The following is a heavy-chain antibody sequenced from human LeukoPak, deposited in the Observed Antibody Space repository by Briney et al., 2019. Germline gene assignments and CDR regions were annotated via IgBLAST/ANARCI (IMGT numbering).Heavy chain of an antibody. Sequence: GGSLRLSCAASGFIFNDYAMHWVRQAPGKGLEWVSGISWNSGNIGYADSVKGRFTISRDNAKNSLYLQMNSLRAEDTALYYCAKDINLRTIIPTAIDYWGQGTLVTVSS. D-gene: IGHD2-2*01. V-gene: IGHV3-9*01. J-gene: IGHJ4*02. CDR2: ISWNSGNI. CDR3: AKDINLRTIIPTAIDY. CDR1: GFIFNDYA.